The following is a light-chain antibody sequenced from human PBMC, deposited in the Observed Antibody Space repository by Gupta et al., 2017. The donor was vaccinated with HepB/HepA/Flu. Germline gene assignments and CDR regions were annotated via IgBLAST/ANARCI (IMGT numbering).Light chain of an antibody. Sequence: DIQMTQSPSSLSAFVGDRVTITCQASQDIDNNKLNWYHQRPGQAPKLLLYDVSKSQPGVPSRFTGSGSATRFTFTISSLQPEDIGTYYCQQFHYLPLTFGGGTKVEI. J-gene: IGKJ4*01. CDR1: QDIDNN. V-gene: IGKV1-33*01. CDR2: DVS. CDR3: QQFHYLPLT.